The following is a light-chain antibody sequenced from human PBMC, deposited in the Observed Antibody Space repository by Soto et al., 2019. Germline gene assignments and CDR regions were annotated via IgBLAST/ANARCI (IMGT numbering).Light chain of an antibody. V-gene: IGKV3-11*01. CDR2: DAS. CDR1: QSVSSY. J-gene: IGKJ3*01. Sequence: ELVLTQSPATLSLSPGERATLSCRASQSVSSYLAWYQQKPSQAPRLLIYDASNRATGIPARFSGSGSGTYFTLIISSLEPEDFAVYYCQQRSNWPLTFGPGTKVDIK. CDR3: QQRSNWPLT.